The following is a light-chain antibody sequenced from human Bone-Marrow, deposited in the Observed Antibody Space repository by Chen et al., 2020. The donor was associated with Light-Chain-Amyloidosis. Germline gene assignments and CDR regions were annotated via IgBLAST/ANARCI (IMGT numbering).Light chain of an antibody. J-gene: IGLJ3*02. CDR3: GGWDGGSDQPV. CDR1: NIGSKS. CDR2: YDS. Sequence: SYVLTQPPSVSVAPGKPARITCGGNNIGSKSVHWYQQKPGQAPVLVIYYDSDRPSGIPERCCGSNSGNRGTLSSRMVEAGDEGDYYWGGWDGGSDQPVSGGGTKLNVL. V-gene: IGLV3-21*04.